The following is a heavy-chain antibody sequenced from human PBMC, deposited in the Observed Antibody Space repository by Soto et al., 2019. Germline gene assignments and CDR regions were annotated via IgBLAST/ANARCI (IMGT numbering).Heavy chain of an antibody. CDR1: GYTFTSYG. CDR3: AREGSTISNYDCYYYGMDV. CDR2: ISVFKGTT. J-gene: IGHJ6*02. V-gene: IGHV1-18*01. D-gene: IGHD4-4*01. Sequence: QVQLVQSGGEVKKPGASVKVSCKASGYTFTSYGVSWVRQAPGQGLEWMGWISVFKGTTNYPQKIQGRVTMTTDTSASTAHMELSRLGSDDTAVYYCAREGSTISNYDCYYYGMDVWGQGTTVTVSS.